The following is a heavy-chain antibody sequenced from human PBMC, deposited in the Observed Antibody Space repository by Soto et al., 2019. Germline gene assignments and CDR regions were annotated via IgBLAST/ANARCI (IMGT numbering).Heavy chain of an antibody. J-gene: IGHJ4*02. CDR1: GFTFSSYG. D-gene: IGHD6-6*01. CDR3: ARDYSSAAPYFDY. CDR2: IWYDGSNK. Sequence: GGSLRLSCAASGFTFSSYGMHWVRQAPGKGLEWVAVIWYDGSNKYYADSVKGRFTISRDNSKNTLYLQMNSLRAEDTAVYYCARDYSSAAPYFDYWGQGTLVTVSS. V-gene: IGHV3-33*01.